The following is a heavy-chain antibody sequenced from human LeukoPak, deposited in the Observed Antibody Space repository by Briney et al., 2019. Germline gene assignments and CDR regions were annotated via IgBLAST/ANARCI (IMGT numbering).Heavy chain of an antibody. CDR3: ARSGWELTYYYYMDV. V-gene: IGHV3-30*02. D-gene: IGHD1-26*01. Sequence: GGSLRLSCVASGFTFSSNGMHWVRQAPGKGLEWVTFIQYDGSKKYYADSVKGRFTISRDNSKNTLYLEMNSLRAEDTAVYYCARSGWELTYYYYMDVWGKGTTVTVSS. CDR2: IQYDGSKK. CDR1: GFTFSSNG. J-gene: IGHJ6*03.